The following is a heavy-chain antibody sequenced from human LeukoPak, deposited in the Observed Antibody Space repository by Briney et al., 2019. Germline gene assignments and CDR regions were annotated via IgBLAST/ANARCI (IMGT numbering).Heavy chain of an antibody. J-gene: IGHJ3*02. V-gene: IGHV3-7*01. CDR1: GFTFSSYW. CDR3: AREIPGELNAFDI. D-gene: IGHD2-2*01. Sequence: GGSLRLSCVASGFTFSSYWMTWVRQAPGRGLERVANIKEDGSRTYYMDSVKGRFTISRDNAKSSLYLQMNSLRAEDTAVYYCAREIPGELNAFDIWGQGTTVTVSS. CDR2: IKEDGSRT.